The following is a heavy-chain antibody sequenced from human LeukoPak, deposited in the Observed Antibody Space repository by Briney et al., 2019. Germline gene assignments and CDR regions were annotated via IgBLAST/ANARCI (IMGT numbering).Heavy chain of an antibody. CDR2: MNPNSGNT. J-gene: IGHJ3*02. Sequence: ASVKVSCKASGYTFTSYDINWVRQATGQGLEWMGWMNPNSGNTGYAQKFQGRVTMTRNTSISTAYMELSSLRSEDTAVYYCARGPWWWELRRDAFDIWGQGTMVTVSS. V-gene: IGHV1-8*01. D-gene: IGHD1-26*01. CDR1: GYTFTSYD. CDR3: ARGPWWWELRRDAFDI.